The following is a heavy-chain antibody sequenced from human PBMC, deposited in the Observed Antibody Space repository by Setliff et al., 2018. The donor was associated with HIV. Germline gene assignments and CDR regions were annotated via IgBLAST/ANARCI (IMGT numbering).Heavy chain of an antibody. Sequence: SETLSLTCTVSGGSISSGGYYWSWIRQHPGKGLEWIGYIYYSGSTYYNPSLKSRVTISVDTSKNEFSLKLSSVTAADTAVYYCARDGRHDRNSWFITHQYFKHWGQGTLVTVSS. CDR3: ARDGRHDRNSWFITHQYFKH. D-gene: IGHD6-13*01. CDR1: GGSISSGGYY. CDR2: IYYSGST. J-gene: IGHJ1*01. V-gene: IGHV4-31*03.